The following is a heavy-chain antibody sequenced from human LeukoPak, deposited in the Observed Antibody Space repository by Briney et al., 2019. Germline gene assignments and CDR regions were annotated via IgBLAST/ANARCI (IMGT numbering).Heavy chain of an antibody. CDR1: GFTFSSYW. D-gene: IGHD3-10*01. CDR3: STGSGHAFDI. Sequence: GGSLRLSCAASGFTFSSYWMHWVRQVPGKGLVWVSRINSDGSSTSYADSVKGRFTISRDNAKNTLYVQMNRLRAEDTAVYYCSTGSGHAFDIWSRGTMVTVSS. V-gene: IGHV3-74*01. CDR2: INSDGSST. J-gene: IGHJ3*02.